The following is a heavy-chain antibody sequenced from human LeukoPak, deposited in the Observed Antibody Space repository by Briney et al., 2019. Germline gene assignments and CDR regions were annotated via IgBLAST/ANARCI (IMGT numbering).Heavy chain of an antibody. CDR1: GGSISSDY. D-gene: IGHD3-10*01. CDR3: ARLRGSGSNYSGVLDD. Sequence: SETLSLTCTVSGGSISSDYWSWIRQPPGKGLEWIGYIHYSGSTNYNPSLKSRVTISVDTSKNQFSLKLISVTAADTAVYHCARLRGSGSNYSGVLDDWGQGTLVTVSS. J-gene: IGHJ4*02. CDR2: IHYSGST. V-gene: IGHV4-59*08.